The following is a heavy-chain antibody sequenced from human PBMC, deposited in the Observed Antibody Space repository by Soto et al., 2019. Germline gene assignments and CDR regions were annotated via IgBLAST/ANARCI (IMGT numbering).Heavy chain of an antibody. J-gene: IGHJ5*02. CDR3: ARSLGGYTSSSGFDP. D-gene: IGHD6-6*01. CDR2: IYPGDSDA. Sequence: EVQLEQSGAEVKKPGESLKISCKGSGYSFTNYWIGWVRQMPGKGLEWMGIIYPGDSDARYSPSFQGQVTISADKSVTTAYLQWSSLKASDTAMYYCARSLGGYTSSSGFDPWGQGTLVTVSS. V-gene: IGHV5-51*01. CDR1: GYSFTNYW.